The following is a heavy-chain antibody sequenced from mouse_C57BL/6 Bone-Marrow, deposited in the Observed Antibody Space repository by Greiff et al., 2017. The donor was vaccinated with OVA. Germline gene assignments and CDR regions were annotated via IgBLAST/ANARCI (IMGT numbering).Heavy chain of an antibody. J-gene: IGHJ4*01. D-gene: IGHD2-4*01. CDR2: IRNKANGYTT. CDR3: ARYRDYDKVMGY. Sequence: EVKLQESGGGLVQPGGSLSLSCAASGFTFTDYYMSWVRQPPGKALEWLGFIRNKANGYTTEYSASVKGRFTISRDNSQSILYLQMNARRAEDSATYYCARYRDYDKVMGYWGQGTSVTVSS. CDR1: GFTFTDYY. V-gene: IGHV7-3*01.